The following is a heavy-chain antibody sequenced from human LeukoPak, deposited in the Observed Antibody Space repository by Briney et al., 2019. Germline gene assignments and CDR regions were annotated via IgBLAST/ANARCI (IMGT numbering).Heavy chain of an antibody. CDR2: IFYSGNT. CDR3: ARATPFSRSGCLPSVDYYYGMDV. CDR1: GYSITTYY. Sequence: KSSETLSLTCTVSGYSITTYYWSWIRQPPGKGLEWIGYIFYSGNTDYNPSLKSRVTISVDTSKNQFSLRLDSVTAADTAVYYCARATPFSRSGCLPSVDYYYGMDVWGQGTTVTVSS. V-gene: IGHV4-59*01. J-gene: IGHJ6*02. D-gene: IGHD3-3*01.